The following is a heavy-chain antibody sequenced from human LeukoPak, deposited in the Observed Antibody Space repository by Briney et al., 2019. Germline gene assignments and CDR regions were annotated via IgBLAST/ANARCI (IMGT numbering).Heavy chain of an antibody. J-gene: IGHJ5*02. CDR1: GGTFSCYA. D-gene: IGHD6-6*01. CDR2: MNPNSGNT. V-gene: IGHV1-8*03. CDR3: ARGSVAAPDDNWFDP. Sequence: ASVKVSCKASGGTFSCYAISWVRQAPGQGLEWMGWMNPNSGNTGYAQKFQGRVTITRNTSISTAYMELSSLRSEDTAVYYCARGSVAAPDDNWFDPWGQGTLVTVSS.